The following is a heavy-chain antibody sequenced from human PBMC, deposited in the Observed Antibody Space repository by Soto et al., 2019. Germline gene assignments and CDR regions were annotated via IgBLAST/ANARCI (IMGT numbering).Heavy chain of an antibody. V-gene: IGHV4-59*08. CDR2: IYYTGDT. D-gene: IGHD2-15*01. J-gene: IGHJ4*02. CDR3: ASSGSGEGNGGSCSSPFDY. Sequence: PSETLSLTCTVSGGSVSSYYWSWIRQPPGRGLEWIGYIYYTGDTNYNPSLQSRVTISLDTSKNQFSLKLSSVTAADTAVYYCASSGSGEGNGGSCSSPFDYGGGGPRATVP. CDR1: GGSVSSYY.